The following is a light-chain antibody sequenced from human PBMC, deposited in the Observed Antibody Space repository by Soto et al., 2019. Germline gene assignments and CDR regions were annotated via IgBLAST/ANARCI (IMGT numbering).Light chain of an antibody. V-gene: IGLV2-14*01. CDR2: DVS. CDR1: SSDVGGYNY. Sequence: QSALNQPASVSGSPGQSITISCTGTSSDVGGYNYVSWYQQRPGKAPKLMIYDVSNRPSGVSNRFSGSKSGNTASLTISGLQAEDEADYYCSSYTSSSTLDVFGTGTKVTVL. J-gene: IGLJ1*01. CDR3: SSYTSSSTLDV.